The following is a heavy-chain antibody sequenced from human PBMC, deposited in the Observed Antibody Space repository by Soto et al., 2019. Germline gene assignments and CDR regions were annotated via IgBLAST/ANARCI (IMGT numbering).Heavy chain of an antibody. D-gene: IGHD3-3*01. CDR1: GFIVNNIF. Sequence: EVQLMESGGGLVQPGGSLRLSCAASGFIVNNIFMTWVRQAPGKGLEWLSTISSDDNTYYADSVKGGFTISIDSSKNTLYLQMNSRRAEDTAADHCARDILGGSYDFSHGGQGTLVTVSS. CDR2: ISSDDNT. J-gene: IGHJ1*01. V-gene: IGHV3-66*01. CDR3: ARDILGGSYDFSH.